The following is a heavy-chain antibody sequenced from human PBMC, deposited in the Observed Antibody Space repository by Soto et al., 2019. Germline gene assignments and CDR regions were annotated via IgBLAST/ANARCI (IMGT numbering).Heavy chain of an antibody. V-gene: IGHV4-31*03. Sequence: QVQLQESGPGLVKPSETLSLTCSVSGGSITSDHYYWNWIRQRPGKGLEWIGFIYHRGDTYYNPSLRSRVSMSVDTSKNQFSLNLRSVTVADKAVYWCAPCRAAAGAGFDPWGQGTQVTVSS. J-gene: IGHJ5*02. D-gene: IGHD6-13*01. CDR1: GGSITSDHYY. CDR3: APCRAAAGAGFDP. CDR2: IYHRGDT.